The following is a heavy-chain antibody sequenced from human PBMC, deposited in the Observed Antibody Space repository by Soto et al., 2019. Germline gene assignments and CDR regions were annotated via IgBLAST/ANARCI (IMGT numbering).Heavy chain of an antibody. CDR1: GYTFTSYY. J-gene: IGHJ4*02. Sequence: ASVKVSCKASGYTFTSYYMHWVRRAPGQGLEWMGIINPSGGSTSYAQKFQGRVTMTRDTSTSTVYMELSSLRSEDTAVYYCACSSSSKYYFDYWGQGTLVTVSS. D-gene: IGHD6-13*01. V-gene: IGHV1-46*03. CDR2: INPSGGST. CDR3: ACSSSSKYYFDY.